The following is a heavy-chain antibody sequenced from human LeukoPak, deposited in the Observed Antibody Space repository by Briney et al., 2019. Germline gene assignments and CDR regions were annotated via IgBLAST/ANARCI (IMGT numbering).Heavy chain of an antibody. Sequence: GASVKVSYKASGYTFTGYYMHWVRQAPGQGLEWMGWINPNSGGTNYAQKFQGRVTMTRDTSISTAFMELSRLRSDDTAVYYCARDLSITMVRAPFYWGPGTPVTVSS. CDR3: ARDLSITMVRAPFY. D-gene: IGHD3-10*01. CDR1: GYTFTGYY. CDR2: INPNSGGT. J-gene: IGHJ4*02. V-gene: IGHV1-2*02.